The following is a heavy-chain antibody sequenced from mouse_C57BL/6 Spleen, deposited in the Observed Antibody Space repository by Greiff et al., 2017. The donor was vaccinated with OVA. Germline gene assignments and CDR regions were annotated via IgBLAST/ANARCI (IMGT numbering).Heavy chain of an antibody. CDR3: ARDWYVGY. CDR2: IYPGSGNT. Sequence: VQLQESGAELVRPGASVKLSCKASGYTFTDYYINWVKQRPGQGLEWIARIYPGSGNTYYNEKFKGKATLTAEKSSSTAYMQLSSLTSEDSAVYFCARDWYVGYWGQGTTLTVSS. V-gene: IGHV1-76*01. D-gene: IGHD1-1*02. J-gene: IGHJ2*01. CDR1: GYTFTDYY.